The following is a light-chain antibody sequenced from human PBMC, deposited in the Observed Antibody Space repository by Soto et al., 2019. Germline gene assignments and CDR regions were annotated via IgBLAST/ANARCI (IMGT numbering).Light chain of an antibody. CDR2: EVS. J-gene: IGLJ1*01. CDR1: SSDVGAYNS. CDR3: SSYRSSSTYV. V-gene: IGLV2-14*01. Sequence: QSALTQPASVSGSPGQSITISCTGTSSDVGAYNSVSWYQQYPGKAPKLMMYEVSNRPSGVSDRFSGSKAGNTASLTISGLQTGEEADYYCSSYRSSSTYVFGTGTKLTVL.